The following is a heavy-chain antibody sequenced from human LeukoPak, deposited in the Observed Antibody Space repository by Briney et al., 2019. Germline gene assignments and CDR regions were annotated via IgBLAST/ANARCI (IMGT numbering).Heavy chain of an antibody. CDR2: INQDGSQK. CDR3: ARLRDDVTKLDY. D-gene: IGHD2-8*01. CDR1: GFTFSTYW. Sequence: GGSLRLSCAASGFTFSTYWMSWVRQAPGKGLEWVANINQDGSQKLYVDSVQGRFTISRDNTKNSLFLQMNSLRAEDTAVYYCARLRDDVTKLDYWGQGTLVTVSS. V-gene: IGHV3-7*01. J-gene: IGHJ4*02.